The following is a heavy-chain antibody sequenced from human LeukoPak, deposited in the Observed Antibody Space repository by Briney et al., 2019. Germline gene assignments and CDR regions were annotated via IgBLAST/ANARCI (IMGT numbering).Heavy chain of an antibody. CDR2: LSGNGGST. D-gene: IGHD4-17*01. J-gene: IGHJ4*02. Sequence: GGSLGLSCAASGFTFSSYAMSWVRQAPGRGLEWVSTLSGNGGSTYYADSVKGRFTISRDNSKNTLYLQMNSLKGEDTAVYYCAKSRRLYGDFIDYWGQGTLVTVSS. CDR1: GFTFSSYA. CDR3: AKSRRLYGDFIDY. V-gene: IGHV3-23*01.